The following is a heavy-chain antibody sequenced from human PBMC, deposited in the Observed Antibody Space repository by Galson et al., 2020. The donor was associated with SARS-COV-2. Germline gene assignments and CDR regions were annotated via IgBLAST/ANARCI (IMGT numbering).Heavy chain of an antibody. Sequence: ASVKVSCKVSGYTLTELSMHWVRQAPGKGLEWMGGFDPEDGETIYAQKFQGRVTMTEDTSTDTAYMELSSLRSEDTAVYYCAVQIPHTYYYDSSGYVYYGMDVWGQGTTVTVSS. CDR1: GYTLTELS. CDR2: FDPEDGET. V-gene: IGHV1-24*01. D-gene: IGHD3-22*01. J-gene: IGHJ6*02. CDR3: AVQIPHTYYYDSSGYVYYGMDV.